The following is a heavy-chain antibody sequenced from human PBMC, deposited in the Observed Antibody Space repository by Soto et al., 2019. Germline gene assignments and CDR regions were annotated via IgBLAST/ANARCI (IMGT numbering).Heavy chain of an antibody. D-gene: IGHD2-21*02. J-gene: IGHJ6*02. Sequence: SVKVSCKASGFTFTSSAVQWVRQARGQRLEWIGWIVVGSGNTNYAQKFQERVTITRDMSTSTAYMELSSLRSEDTAVYYCAATYLTAIYYYGMDVWGQGTTVTVSS. CDR1: GFTFTSSA. CDR3: AATYLTAIYYYGMDV. V-gene: IGHV1-58*01. CDR2: IVVGSGNT.